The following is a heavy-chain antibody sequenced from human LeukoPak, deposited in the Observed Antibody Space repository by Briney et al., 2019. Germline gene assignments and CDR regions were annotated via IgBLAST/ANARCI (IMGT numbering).Heavy chain of an antibody. CDR1: GGSINLGRYS. Sequence: SQTLSLNCAVSGGSINLGRYSGPWIRQPPGKGLEWIGWIYHSGSTYYSPCPNIRGTVSVDGSKTHFSLKLSSGTAADTAGYYCARVWDTARGQGGLGFDPWGQGTLVTVSS. CDR2: IYHSGST. D-gene: IGHD5-18*01. J-gene: IGHJ5*02. CDR3: ARVWDTARGQGGLGFDP. V-gene: IGHV4-30-2*01.